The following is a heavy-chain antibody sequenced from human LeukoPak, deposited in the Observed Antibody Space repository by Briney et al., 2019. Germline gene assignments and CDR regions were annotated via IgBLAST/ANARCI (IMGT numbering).Heavy chain of an antibody. J-gene: IGHJ4*02. CDR3: ARARSGSLLDH. Sequence: SETLSLTCTVSGYSISSGYYWGWIRQPPGKGLEWIGSIYHSGSTYYNPSLKSRVTISIDTSKNKFSLKLRSVTAADTAVYYCARARSGSLLDHWGQGTLVSVSS. CDR1: GYSISSGYY. CDR2: IYHSGST. D-gene: IGHD1-26*01. V-gene: IGHV4-38-2*02.